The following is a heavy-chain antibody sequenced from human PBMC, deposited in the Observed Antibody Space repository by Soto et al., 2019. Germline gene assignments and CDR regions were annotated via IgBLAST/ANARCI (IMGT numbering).Heavy chain of an antibody. CDR2: ISGSGGST. CDR3: AKGPLGSGDDLDY. Sequence: EVQLLDSGGGLVQPGGSLRLSCAASGFTFSNYAMNWVRQAPGKGLDWVSAISGSGGSTYYADSVKGRFTISRDNSKNTLYLQMSSLRAEDTAVYYCAKGPLGSGDDLDYWGHGTLVTVSS. J-gene: IGHJ4*01. CDR1: GFTFSNYA. D-gene: IGHD5-12*01. V-gene: IGHV3-23*01.